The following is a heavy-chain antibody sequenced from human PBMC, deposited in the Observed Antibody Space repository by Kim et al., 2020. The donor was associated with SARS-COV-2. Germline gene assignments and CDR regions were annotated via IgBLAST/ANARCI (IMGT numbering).Heavy chain of an antibody. CDR1: GFTVSSNY. CDR3: ASRVREFAFDY. Sequence: GGSLRLSCAASGFTVSSNYMSWVRQAPGKGLEWVSVIYSGGSTYYADSVKGRFTISRDNSKNTLYLQMNSLRAEDTAVYYCASRVREFAFDYWGQGTLVTVSS. CDR2: IYSGGST. V-gene: IGHV3-53*01. D-gene: IGHD3-10*01. J-gene: IGHJ4*02.